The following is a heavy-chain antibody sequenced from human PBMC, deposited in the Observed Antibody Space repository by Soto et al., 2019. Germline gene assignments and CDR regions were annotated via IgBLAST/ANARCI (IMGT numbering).Heavy chain of an antibody. CDR2: IGSSGSTI. D-gene: IGHD6-6*01. J-gene: IGHJ4*02. Sequence: EVQLVESGGGLVKPGGSLRLSCAASGFTFSTFEMNWVRQAPGKGLEWVSKIGSSGSTIWYADSVKGRFTISRDNAKNSLYLQMNSLRGDDTAVYYCARATYTSSYHFDSWGQGTLVTVSS. CDR3: ARATYTSSYHFDS. CDR1: GFTFSTFE. V-gene: IGHV3-48*03.